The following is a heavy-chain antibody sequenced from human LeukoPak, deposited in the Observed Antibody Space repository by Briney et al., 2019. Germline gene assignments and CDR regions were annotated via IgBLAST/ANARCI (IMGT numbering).Heavy chain of an antibody. J-gene: IGHJ4*02. Sequence: PSETLSLTCTLSGGSIINHYWSWIRQPAGKGLEWIGRIYSSGSADYSPSLKSRVSMSIDTSNNHFSLNLTSVTAADTALYFCARYVRYASGWSLPDFGGQGTLVTVSS. D-gene: IGHD6-19*01. V-gene: IGHV4-4*07. CDR2: IYSSGSA. CDR1: GGSIINHY. CDR3: ARYVRYASGWSLPDF.